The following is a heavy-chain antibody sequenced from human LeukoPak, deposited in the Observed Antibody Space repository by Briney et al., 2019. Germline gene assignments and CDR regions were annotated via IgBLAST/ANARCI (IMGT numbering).Heavy chain of an antibody. CDR2: ISASGGST. D-gene: IGHD3-10*01. CDR1: GSTFSSYA. Sequence: GGSLRLSCAASGSTFSSYAMSWVRQAPGKGLEYVSTISASGGSTFYADSMHGRSTISRDNSRSTVYLQMNSLRVEDTAVYYCARGGGLLSLGEFPTCFDTWGQGTLVTVSS. CDR3: ARGGGLLSLGEFPTCFDT. V-gene: IGHV3-23*01. J-gene: IGHJ5*02.